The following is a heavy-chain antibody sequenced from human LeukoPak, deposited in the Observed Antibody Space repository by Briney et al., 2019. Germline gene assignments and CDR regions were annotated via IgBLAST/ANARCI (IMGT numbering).Heavy chain of an antibody. V-gene: IGHV5-51*01. Sequence: GESLKISCKGSGYSFTTYWIGWVRQMPGKGLEWMGIIYPGDSDTRYSPSFQGQVTRSADKSITTDYLQWSSLKASDTAMYYCARPRVGATTAIDYWGQGTLVTVSS. J-gene: IGHJ4*02. CDR3: ARPRVGATTAIDY. D-gene: IGHD1-26*01. CDR2: IYPGDSDT. CDR1: GYSFTTYW.